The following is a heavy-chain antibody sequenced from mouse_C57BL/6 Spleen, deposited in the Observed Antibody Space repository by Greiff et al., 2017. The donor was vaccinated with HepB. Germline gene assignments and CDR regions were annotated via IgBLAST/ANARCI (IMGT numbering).Heavy chain of an antibody. CDR1: GYTFTSYW. D-gene: IGHD1-1*01. V-gene: IGHV1-50*01. J-gene: IGHJ1*03. Sequence: QVPLQQSGAELVKPGASVKLSCKASGYTFTSYWMQWVKQRPGQGLEWIGEIVPSDSYTNYNPKFKGKATLTVDTSSSTAYMQLSSLTSEDTAVYYCARRGSSSYWYIDVWGTGTTVSVSS. CDR3: ARRGSSSYWYIDV. CDR2: IVPSDSYT.